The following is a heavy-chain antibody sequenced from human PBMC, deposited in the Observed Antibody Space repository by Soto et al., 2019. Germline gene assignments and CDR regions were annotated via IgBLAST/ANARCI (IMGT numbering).Heavy chain of an antibody. J-gene: IGHJ4*02. Sequence: GGSLRLSCAASGFTFSSYAMHWVRQAPGEGLEGLAAISYDGTNKYYADSVKGRFTISRYNSKNTLSLQMNRLRAEDTAVYYCARDGETDSDSSGYYYAPNHDYWGQGTLVTVSS. D-gene: IGHD3-22*01. CDR1: GFTFSSYA. V-gene: IGHV3-30-3*01. CDR2: ISYDGTNK. CDR3: ARDGETDSDSSGYYYAPNHDY.